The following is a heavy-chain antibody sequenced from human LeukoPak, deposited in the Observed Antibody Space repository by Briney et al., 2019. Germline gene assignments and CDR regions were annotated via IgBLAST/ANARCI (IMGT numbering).Heavy chain of an antibody. V-gene: IGHV4-59*12. CDR1: GGSISSYY. Sequence: SETLSLTCTVSGGSISSYYWSWIRQPPGKGLEWIGYIYYSGSTNYNPSLKSRVTISVDTSKNQFSLKLSSVTAADTAVYYCARDERSSGPLFDYWGQGTLVTVSS. CDR2: IYYSGST. J-gene: IGHJ4*02. CDR3: ARDERSSGPLFDY. D-gene: IGHD6-19*01.